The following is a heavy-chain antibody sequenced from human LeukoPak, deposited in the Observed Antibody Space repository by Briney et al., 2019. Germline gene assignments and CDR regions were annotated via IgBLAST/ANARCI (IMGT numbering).Heavy chain of an antibody. J-gene: IGHJ6*03. Sequence: SEKVSCKASEGTFSSYAISWVRQAPGQGLEWMGGIIPIFGTANYAQKFQGRVTITADESSSTAYMELSSLRSEYTAVYYCASRISGIAVALSYYYYMDVWGKGTTVTVSS. V-gene: IGHV1-69*01. CDR3: ASRISGIAVALSYYYYMDV. D-gene: IGHD6-19*01. CDR1: EGTFSSYA. CDR2: IIPIFGTA.